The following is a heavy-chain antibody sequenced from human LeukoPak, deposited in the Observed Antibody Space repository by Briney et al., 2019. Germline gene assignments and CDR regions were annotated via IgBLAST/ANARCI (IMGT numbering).Heavy chain of an antibody. CDR1: GFTFDDYA. J-gene: IGHJ4*02. CDR2: ISWNSGNI. CDR3: AKGHYDILTGPNYFDF. V-gene: IGHV3-9*01. Sequence: GGSLRLSCAASGFTFDDYAMHWVRQAPGKGLEWVSGISWNSGNIGYADSVKGRFTISRDNAKNSLYLQMNSLRAEDTALYYCAKGHYDILTGPNYFDFWGQGTLVTVSS. D-gene: IGHD3-9*01.